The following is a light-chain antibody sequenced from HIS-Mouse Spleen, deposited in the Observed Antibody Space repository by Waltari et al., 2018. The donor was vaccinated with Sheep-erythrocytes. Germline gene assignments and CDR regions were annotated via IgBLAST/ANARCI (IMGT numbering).Light chain of an antibody. V-gene: IGLV2-23*01. Sequence: QSALTQPASVSGSPGQSITISCTGTSSDVGSYNLVPWYQQHPGKAPNPMIYEGSKRPSGVSNRFSGSKSGNTASLTIPGLQAEDEADYYCCSYAGSSTPWVFGGGTKLTVL. CDR2: EGS. J-gene: IGLJ3*02. CDR1: SSDVGSYNL. CDR3: CSYAGSSTPWV.